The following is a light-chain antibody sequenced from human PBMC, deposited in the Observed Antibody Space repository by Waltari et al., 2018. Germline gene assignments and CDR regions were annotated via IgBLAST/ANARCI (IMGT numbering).Light chain of an antibody. J-gene: IGLJ3*02. V-gene: IGLV1-40*01. CDR2: WST. CDR1: GSNIGAGFD. Sequence: QSVLTQAPSMSGAPGQRVTISCTGSGSNIGAGFDVHWYQQLPRAAPKLRIYWSTRRPLGVPDRFFGSTSGTSASLVIIGLQPEDEAVYYCQSYDTSLSVVFGGGTKLTVL. CDR3: QSYDTSLSVV.